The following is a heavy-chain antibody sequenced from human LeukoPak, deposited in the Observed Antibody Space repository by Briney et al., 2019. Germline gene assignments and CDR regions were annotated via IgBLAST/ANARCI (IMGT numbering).Heavy chain of an antibody. D-gene: IGHD2-2*01. Sequence: SETLSLTCTVSGGSISSGSYYWSWIRQPAGKGLEWIGCIYTSGSTNYNPSLKSRVTISVDRPKNQFSLKLSSVTAADTAVYYCARGSPVVVPAAIDYYYYYMDVWGKGTTVTVSS. CDR1: GGSISSGSYY. CDR3: ARGSPVVVPAAIDYYYYYMDV. V-gene: IGHV4-61*02. J-gene: IGHJ6*03. CDR2: IYTSGST.